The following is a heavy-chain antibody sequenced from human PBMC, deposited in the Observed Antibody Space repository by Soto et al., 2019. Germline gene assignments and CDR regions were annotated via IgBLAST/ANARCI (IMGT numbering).Heavy chain of an antibody. CDR3: ARTSGSAFSFAP. J-gene: IGHJ5*02. CDR1: GYTFTSYG. D-gene: IGHD3-3*02. CDR2: ISAYNGNT. V-gene: IGHV1-18*01. Sequence: QVQLVQSGAEVKKPGASVKVSCKASGYTFTSYGISWVRQAPGQGLEWMGWISAYNGNTNYAQKLQGRVTMTTDTSTSTAYMALRSPRPHHTPVYYCARTSGSAFSFAPWGQGTLVTVSS.